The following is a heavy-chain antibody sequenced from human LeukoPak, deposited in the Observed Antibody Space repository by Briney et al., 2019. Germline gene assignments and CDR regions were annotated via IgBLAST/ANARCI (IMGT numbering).Heavy chain of an antibody. J-gene: IGHJ5*02. CDR3: ARVPVVVAATSNWFDP. Sequence: GGSLRLSCAASGFTFSSYGMHWVRQAPGKGLEWVANIKQDGSEKYYVDSVKGRFTISRDNAKNSLYLQMNSLRAEDTAVYYCARVPVVVAATSNWFDPWGQGTLVTVSS. D-gene: IGHD2-15*01. CDR2: IKQDGSEK. V-gene: IGHV3-7*01. CDR1: GFTFSSYG.